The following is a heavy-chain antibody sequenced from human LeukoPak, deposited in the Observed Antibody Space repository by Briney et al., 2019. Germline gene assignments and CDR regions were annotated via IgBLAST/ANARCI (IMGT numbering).Heavy chain of an antibody. Sequence: ASVKVSCKASGYTFTSYYMHWVRQAPGQGLEWMGWINPNSGGTNYAQKFQGRVTMTRDTSISTAYMELSRLRSDDTAVYYCARGYYDSSGYYSAPDHDAFDIWGQGTMVTVSS. CDR2: INPNSGGT. J-gene: IGHJ3*02. D-gene: IGHD3-22*01. CDR3: ARGYYDSSGYYSAPDHDAFDI. V-gene: IGHV1-2*02. CDR1: GYTFTSYY.